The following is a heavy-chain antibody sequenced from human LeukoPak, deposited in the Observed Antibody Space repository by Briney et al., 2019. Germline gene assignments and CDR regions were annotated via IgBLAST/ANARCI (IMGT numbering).Heavy chain of an antibody. V-gene: IGHV4-39*01. CDR3: AGQSGSNWSLDY. CDR1: GGSISSSKYH. J-gene: IGHJ4*02. D-gene: IGHD1-26*01. CDR2: IYYSGSA. Sequence: SETLSLTCTVSGGSISSSKYHWGWIRQPPGKGLEWIGSIYYSGSAYYNPSLKSRVTISVDTSKNQFSLKLSSVTAADTAVHYCAGQSGSNWSLDYWGQGTLVIVSS.